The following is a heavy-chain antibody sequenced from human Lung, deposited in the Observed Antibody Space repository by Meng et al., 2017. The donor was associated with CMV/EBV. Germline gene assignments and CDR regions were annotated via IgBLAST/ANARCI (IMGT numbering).Heavy chain of an antibody. D-gene: IGHD6-25*01. Sequence: GESLKISCEASGFTFSNAWMSWVRQAPGKGLVWVGRIKSKTDGGTTDYAAPVKGRFTISRDDSKNTLYLQMNSLKTEDTAVYYCATGSYSSDDAFDIWGQGTMVTVSS. V-gene: IGHV3-15*01. CDR2: IKSKTDGGTT. CDR1: GFTFSNAW. CDR3: ATGSYSSDDAFDI. J-gene: IGHJ3*02.